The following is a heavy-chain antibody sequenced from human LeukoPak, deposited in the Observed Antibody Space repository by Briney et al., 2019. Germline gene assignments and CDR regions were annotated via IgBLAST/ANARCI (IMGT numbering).Heavy chain of an antibody. CDR1: GFTFGDYA. CDR2: IRRKAHGGTT. V-gene: IGHV3-49*04. Sequence: GGSLRLFCTTSGFTFGDYAMSWVRQAPGKGLEWVSFIRRKAHGGTTEYAASVKGRFSSSRDDSKSIAYLQMNSLKTEDTAVYFCTRVTYYYDNSGYFHFDSWGQGSLVTVSS. CDR3: TRVTYYYDNSGYFHFDS. D-gene: IGHD3-22*01. J-gene: IGHJ4*02.